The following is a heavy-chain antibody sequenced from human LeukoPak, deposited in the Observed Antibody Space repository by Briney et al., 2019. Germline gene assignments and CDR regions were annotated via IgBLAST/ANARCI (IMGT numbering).Heavy chain of an antibody. V-gene: IGHV3-66*02. Sequence: GGSLRLSCAASGFTVSSNYMSWVRQAPGKGLEWVSVIYSGGSTYYADSVKGRFTISRDNSKNTLYLQMNSLRAEDTAVYYCARVTPYLQSLCYYYYMDVWGKGTTVTVSS. CDR1: GFTVSSNY. D-gene: IGHD4-11*01. J-gene: IGHJ6*03. CDR2: IYSGGST. CDR3: ARVTPYLQSLCYYYYMDV.